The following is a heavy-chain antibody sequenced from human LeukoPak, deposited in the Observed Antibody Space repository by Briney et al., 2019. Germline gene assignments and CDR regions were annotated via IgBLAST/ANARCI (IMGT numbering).Heavy chain of an antibody. CDR2: MNPNSGNT. CDR1: GYTFTSYD. J-gene: IGHJ4*02. CDR3: ARGSRYYYDSSGRPQRAFDY. Sequence: GASVKVSCKASGYTFTSYDINWVRQATGQGLEWMGWMNPNSGNTGYAQKFQGRVTMTRNTSISTAYMELSRLRSDDTAVYYCARGSRYYYDSSGRPQRAFDYWGQGTLVTVSS. V-gene: IGHV1-8*01. D-gene: IGHD3-22*01.